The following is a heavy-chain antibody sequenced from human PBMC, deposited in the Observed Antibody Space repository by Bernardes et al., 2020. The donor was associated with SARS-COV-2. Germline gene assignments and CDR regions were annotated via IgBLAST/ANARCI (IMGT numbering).Heavy chain of an antibody. D-gene: IGHD7-27*01. Sequence: VQETRKTSGYNFNDYYIHWVRQAPGQELMWMGWINPVSGDTKLSQEFQGRFTVTRDTSIRTVYMELSSLTSDDTAVYYCAPSGNLETGTWGQGTLVTVSS. CDR1: GYNFNDYY. CDR2: INPVSGDT. V-gene: IGHV1-2*02. J-gene: IGHJ5*02. CDR3: APSGNLETGT.